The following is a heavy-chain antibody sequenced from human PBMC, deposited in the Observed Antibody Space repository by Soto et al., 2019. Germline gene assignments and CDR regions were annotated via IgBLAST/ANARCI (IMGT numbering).Heavy chain of an antibody. CDR1: GFTFSDHY. J-gene: IGHJ3*02. CDR2: TRNKANSYTT. CDR3: AREMLSGSYFGFDAFDI. Sequence: GGSLRLSCAASGFTFSDHYMDWVRQAPGKGLEWVGRTRNKANSYTTEYAASVKGRFTISRDDSKNSLYLQMNSLKTEDTAVYYCAREMLSGSYFGFDAFDIWGQGTMVTVSS. V-gene: IGHV3-72*01. D-gene: IGHD1-26*01.